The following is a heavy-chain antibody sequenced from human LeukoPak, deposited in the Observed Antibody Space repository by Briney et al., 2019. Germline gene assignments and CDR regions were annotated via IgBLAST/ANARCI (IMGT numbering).Heavy chain of an antibody. CDR3: TTEGGGYGDY. CDR1: GFSFSDDW. J-gene: IGHJ4*02. D-gene: IGHD5-12*01. Sequence: GGSLRLSCAASGFSFSDDWMSWVRQAPGKGLEWVGRIKHKRDGGTTDYAAPVKGRFTISRDDSKNMLYLEMDSLKTEDTAVYYCTTEGGGYGDYWGQGTLVTVSS. V-gene: IGHV3-15*01. CDR2: IKHKRDGGTT.